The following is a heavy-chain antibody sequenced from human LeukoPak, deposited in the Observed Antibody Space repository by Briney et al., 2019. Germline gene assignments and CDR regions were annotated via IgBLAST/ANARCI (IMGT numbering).Heavy chain of an antibody. V-gene: IGHV1-24*01. J-gene: IGHJ4*02. CDR2: FDPEDGEI. CDR1: GYTLTELS. CDR3: ATANSLSRDSSGYYPDY. Sequence: ASVRVSSTVSGYTLTELSMHWVRQAPGKGLEWMGGFDPEDGEIVYAQNFQGRVTMTEDTSTATAYMELSSLGSEDTAIYYCATANSLSRDSSGYYPDYGCQGTLVTVSS. D-gene: IGHD3-22*01.